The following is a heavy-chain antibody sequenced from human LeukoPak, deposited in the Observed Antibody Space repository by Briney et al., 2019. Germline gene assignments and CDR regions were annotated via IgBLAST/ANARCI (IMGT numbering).Heavy chain of an antibody. CDR2: IYYSGST. Sequence: SETLSLTCTVSGGSISSSSDYWGWIRQPPGKGLEWIGSIYYSGSTYYNPSLKSRVTISVDTSKNQFSLKLSSVTAADTAVYYCARPRGDYSYYFDYWGQGTLVTVFS. D-gene: IGHD4-17*01. CDR1: GGSISSSSDY. J-gene: IGHJ4*02. V-gene: IGHV4-39*01. CDR3: ARPRGDYSYYFDY.